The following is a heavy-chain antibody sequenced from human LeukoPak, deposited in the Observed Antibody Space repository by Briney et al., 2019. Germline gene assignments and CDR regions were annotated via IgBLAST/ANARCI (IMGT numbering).Heavy chain of an antibody. Sequence: GGSLRLSCAASGFTFSDYYMSWIRQAPGKGLEWVSYISSSSSYTNYADSVKGRFTISRDNSKNTLYLQVNTLRAEDTAIYYCARWTEGGPWGQGTLVTVSS. CDR3: ARWTEGGP. CDR1: GFTFSDYY. CDR2: ISSSSSYT. V-gene: IGHV3-11*03. J-gene: IGHJ5*02. D-gene: IGHD2-15*01.